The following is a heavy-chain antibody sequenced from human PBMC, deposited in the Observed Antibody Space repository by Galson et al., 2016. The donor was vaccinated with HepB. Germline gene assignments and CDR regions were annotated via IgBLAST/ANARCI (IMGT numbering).Heavy chain of an antibody. CDR1: GFTFGDYA. J-gene: IGHJ4*02. CDR3: TKDSSGNYLGYY. CDR2: IRSKTYGGPT. V-gene: IGHV3-49*03. D-gene: IGHD3-22*01. Sequence: SLRLSCAGSGFTFGDYAMSWFRQAPGKGLEWVAFIRSKTYGGPTEYAASVKGRFTISRDDSKSIAYLQMNRLKTEDTAVYYCTKDSSGNYLGYYWGQGTLVTVSS.